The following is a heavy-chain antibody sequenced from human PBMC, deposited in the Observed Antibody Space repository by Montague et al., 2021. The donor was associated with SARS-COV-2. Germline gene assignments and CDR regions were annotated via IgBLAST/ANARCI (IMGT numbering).Heavy chain of an antibody. V-gene: IGHV6-1*01. Sequence: CAISGDSVASLTPAWDWNRSSPPSHLEWLCRTYYRTKRYYDYAVSVKSRMTISPDTSKNQFSLQLSSVTPEDRAVYYCARDPRYSLSWSFDYWGQGTLVTVSS. CDR3: ARDPRYSLSWSFDY. J-gene: IGHJ4*02. D-gene: IGHD6-13*01. CDR1: GDSVASLTPA. CDR2: TYYRTKRYY.